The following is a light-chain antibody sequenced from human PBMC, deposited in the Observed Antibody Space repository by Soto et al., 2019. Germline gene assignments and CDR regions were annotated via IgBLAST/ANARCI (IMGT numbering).Light chain of an antibody. Sequence: EIVLTQSPGTLSLSPGERDTLSCRASQSVSSNNLAWYQQRPGQAPRVVIYGASTRATGTPERFSGSGSGTDFTLTISRVEPEDFAVYYCQQYGRSPFTFGPRTKVVIK. CDR1: QSVSSNN. J-gene: IGKJ3*01. V-gene: IGKV3-20*01. CDR2: GAS. CDR3: QQYGRSPFT.